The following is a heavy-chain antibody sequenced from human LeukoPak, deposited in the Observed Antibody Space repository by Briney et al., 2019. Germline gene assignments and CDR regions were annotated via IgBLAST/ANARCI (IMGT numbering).Heavy chain of an antibody. Sequence: SETLSLTCTVSGGSISSSSYYWGWIRQPPGKGLEWIGSIYYSGSTYYNPSLKSRVTISVDTSKNKFSLKLSSVTAADTAVYYCARSSSGWGVAFFDYWGQGTLVTVSS. J-gene: IGHJ4*02. CDR1: GGSISSSSYY. CDR3: ARSSSGWGVAFFDY. CDR2: IYYSGST. V-gene: IGHV4-39*01. D-gene: IGHD6-19*01.